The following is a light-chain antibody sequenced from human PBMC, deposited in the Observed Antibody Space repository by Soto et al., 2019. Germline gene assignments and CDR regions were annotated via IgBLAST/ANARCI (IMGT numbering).Light chain of an antibody. Sequence: EIVLTQSPGTLSLSPGERATLSCRASQSVSSSYLAWYQPKPGQAPRFLIYGESSMATSIPDRFSGSGSWIDFSVTISRLEPEDFAVNYCKPSGSSPPWTFGQVNKVEIK. V-gene: IGKV3-20*01. CDR1: QSVSSSY. CDR2: GES. CDR3: KPSGSSPPWT. J-gene: IGKJ1*01.